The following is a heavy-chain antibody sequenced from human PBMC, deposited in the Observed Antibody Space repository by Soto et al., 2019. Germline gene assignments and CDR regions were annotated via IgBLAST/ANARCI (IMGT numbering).Heavy chain of an antibody. CDR2: IWYDGSNK. CDR1: GFTFSSYG. Sequence: GGSLRLSCAASGFTFSSYGMHWVRQAPGKGLEWVAVIWYDGSNKYYADSVKGRFTISRDNSKNTLYLQMNSLRAEDTAVYYCARDGMVAAYLDYWGQGTLVTVSS. V-gene: IGHV3-33*01. J-gene: IGHJ4*02. CDR3: ARDGMVAAYLDY. D-gene: IGHD1-26*01.